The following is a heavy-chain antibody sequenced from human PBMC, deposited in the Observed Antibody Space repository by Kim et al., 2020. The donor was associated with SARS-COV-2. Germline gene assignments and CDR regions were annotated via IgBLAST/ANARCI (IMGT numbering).Heavy chain of an antibody. J-gene: IGHJ3*02. CDR3: ARVFSSGYYYPRDAFDI. D-gene: IGHD3-22*01. CDR1: GYSISSGYY. Sequence: SETLSLTCTVSGYSISSGYYWGWIRQPPGKGLEWIGSIYHSGSTYYNPSLKSRVTISVDTSKNQFSLKLSSVTAADTAVYYCARVFSSGYYYPRDAFDI. V-gene: IGHV4-38-2*02. CDR2: IYHSGST.